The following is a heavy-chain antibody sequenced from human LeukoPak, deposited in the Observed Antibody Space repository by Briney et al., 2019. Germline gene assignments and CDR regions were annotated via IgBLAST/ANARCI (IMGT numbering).Heavy chain of an antibody. J-gene: IGHJ3*02. D-gene: IGHD2-15*01. CDR2: IYPGDSDT. V-gene: IGHV5-51*01. CDR3: ASRSGLLDCSGGSCYPDAFDI. Sequence: GESLKISCKGSGYSFTSYWIGWVRQMPGKGLEWMGIIYPGDSDTRYSPSFQGQVTISADKSIGTAYLQWSSLKASDTAMYYCASRSGLLDCSGGSCYPDAFDIWGQGTMVTVSS. CDR1: GYSFTSYW.